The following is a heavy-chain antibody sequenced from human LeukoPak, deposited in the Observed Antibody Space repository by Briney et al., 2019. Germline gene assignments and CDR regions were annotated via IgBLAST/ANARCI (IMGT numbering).Heavy chain of an antibody. CDR1: GGSFSGYY. V-gene: IGHV4-34*01. Sequence: PSETLSLTCAVYGGSFSGYYWSWIRQPPGKGLEWIGEINHSGSTNYNPSLKSRVTISVGTSKNQFSLKLSSVTAADTAVYYCARVQIVVVVAATLRREYYFDYWGQGTLVTVSS. D-gene: IGHD2-15*01. CDR3: ARVQIVVVVAATLRREYYFDY. CDR2: INHSGST. J-gene: IGHJ4*02.